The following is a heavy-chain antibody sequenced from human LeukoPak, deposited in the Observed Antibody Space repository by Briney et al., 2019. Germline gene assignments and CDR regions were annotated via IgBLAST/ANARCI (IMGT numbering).Heavy chain of an antibody. CDR3: ARGGRGVWGSLDY. D-gene: IGHD3-16*01. CDR2: ISVSGGST. CDR1: GFTFSTYG. Sequence: PGGSLRLSCAASGFTFSTYGMSWVRLAPGKGLEWVSGISVSGGSTHYGDSVKGRFTISRDNVKNTLYLQMNSLRAEDTAVYYCARGGRGVWGSLDYWGQGTLVTVSS. V-gene: IGHV3-23*01. J-gene: IGHJ4*02.